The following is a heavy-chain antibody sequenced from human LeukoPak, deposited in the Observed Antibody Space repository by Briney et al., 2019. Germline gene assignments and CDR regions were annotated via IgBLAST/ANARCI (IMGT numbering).Heavy chain of an antibody. D-gene: IGHD6-19*01. CDR2: IDWDDDK. J-gene: IGHJ4*02. Sequence: SGPTLVNPTQTLTLTCTFSGFSLSTSGMCVSWIRQPPGKALEWLARIDWDDDKYYSTSLKTRLTISKDTSKNQVVLTMTNMDPVDTATYFCARYRSAWYYFDYWGQGTLVTVSS. CDR1: GFSLSTSGMC. CDR3: ARYRSAWYYFDY. V-gene: IGHV2-70*11.